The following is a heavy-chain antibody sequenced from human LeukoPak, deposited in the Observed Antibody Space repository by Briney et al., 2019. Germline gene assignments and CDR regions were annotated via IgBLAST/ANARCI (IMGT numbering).Heavy chain of an antibody. CDR3: AREGAAAEGDYFDY. Sequence: SETLSLTCTVSGGSISSGSYYWSWIRQPAGKGLEWIGRIYTSGSTNYNPSLKSRVTISVDTSKNQFSLRLSSVTAADTAVYYCAREGAAAEGDYFDYWGQGTLVTVSS. J-gene: IGHJ4*02. D-gene: IGHD6-13*01. V-gene: IGHV4-61*02. CDR2: IYTSGST. CDR1: GGSISSGSYY.